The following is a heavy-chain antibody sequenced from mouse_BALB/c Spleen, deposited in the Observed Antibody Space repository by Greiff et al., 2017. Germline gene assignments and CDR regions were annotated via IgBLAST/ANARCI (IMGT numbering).Heavy chain of an antibody. CDR2: IWAGGST. J-gene: IGHJ4*01. Sequence: VMLVESGPGLVAPSQSLSITCTVSGFSLTSYGVHWVRQPPGKGLEWLGVIWAGGSTNYNSALMSRLSISKDNSKSQVFLKMNSLQTDDTAMYYCAREGGITGGYYAMDYWGQGTSVTVSS. D-gene: IGHD2-4*01. CDR3: AREGGITGGYYAMDY. V-gene: IGHV2-9*02. CDR1: GFSLTSYG.